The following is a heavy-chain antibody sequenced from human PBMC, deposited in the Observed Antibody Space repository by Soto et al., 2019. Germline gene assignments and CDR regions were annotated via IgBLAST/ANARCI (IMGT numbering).Heavy chain of an antibody. J-gene: IGHJ5*02. CDR2: IYYSGST. CDR1: GGSISSYY. CDR3: ARGKGRDWFDP. V-gene: IGHV4-59*01. D-gene: IGHD1-26*01. Sequence: LSLTCTVSGGSISSYYWSWIRQPPGKGLEWIGYIYYSGSTNYNPSLKSRVTISVDTSKNQFSLKLSSVTAADTAVYYCARGKGRDWFDPWGQGTLVTAPQ.